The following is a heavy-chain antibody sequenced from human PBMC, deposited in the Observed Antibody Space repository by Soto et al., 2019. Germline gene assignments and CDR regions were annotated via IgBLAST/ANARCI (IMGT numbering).Heavy chain of an antibody. V-gene: IGHV5-51*01. CDR3: ARTAAAGKYYYGMDV. Sequence: PGESLKISCKGSGYSFTIYWIGWVRQMPGKGLESMGIIYPGDSDTRYSPSFQGQVTTSADKSISTAYLQWSSLKASDTAMYYCARTAAAGKYYYGMDVWGQGTTVTVS. CDR1: GYSFTIYW. D-gene: IGHD6-13*01. J-gene: IGHJ6*02. CDR2: IYPGDSDT.